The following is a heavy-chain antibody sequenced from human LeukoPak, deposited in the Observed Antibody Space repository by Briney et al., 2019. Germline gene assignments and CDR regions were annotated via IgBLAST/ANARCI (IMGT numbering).Heavy chain of an antibody. CDR3: ATSWIQLWLEFVY. J-gene: IGHJ4*02. V-gene: IGHV3-30*03. D-gene: IGHD5-18*01. CDR1: GFTFSSYG. Sequence: PGGSLRLSCAASGFTFSSYGMHWVRQAPVKGLEWVAVISYDGSNKYYADSVKGRFTISRDNSKNTLYLQMNSLRAEDTAVYYCATSWIQLWLEFVYWGQGTLVTVSS. CDR2: ISYDGSNK.